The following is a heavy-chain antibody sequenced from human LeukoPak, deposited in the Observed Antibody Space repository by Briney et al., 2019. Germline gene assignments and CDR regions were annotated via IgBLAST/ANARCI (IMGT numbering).Heavy chain of an antibody. V-gene: IGHV1-69*01. Sequence: SVKVSCKASGSTFSSHTVNWVRQAPGQGLEWMGGILPMFGTPNYAQKFQGRVTITADESTSTAYTELSSLRSEDTAVYYCARDSGRSHDFDYWGQGTLVTVSS. CDR1: GSTFSSHT. J-gene: IGHJ4*02. CDR2: ILPMFGTP. D-gene: IGHD1-26*01. CDR3: ARDSGRSHDFDY.